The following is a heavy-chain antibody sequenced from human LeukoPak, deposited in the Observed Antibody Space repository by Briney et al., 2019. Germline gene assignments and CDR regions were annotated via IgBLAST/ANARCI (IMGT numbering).Heavy chain of an antibody. CDR2: IYPGDSDT. CDR3: ARVTYYYDSSGYYYLDY. D-gene: IGHD3-22*01. V-gene: IGHV5-51*01. J-gene: IGHJ4*02. Sequence: RGESLKISCKGSGYSFTSYWIGWVRQMPGKGLEWMGIIYPGDSDTRYSPSFQGQATISADKSISTAYLQWSSLKASDTAMYYCARVTYYYDSSGYYYLDYWGQGTLVTVSS. CDR1: GYSFTSYW.